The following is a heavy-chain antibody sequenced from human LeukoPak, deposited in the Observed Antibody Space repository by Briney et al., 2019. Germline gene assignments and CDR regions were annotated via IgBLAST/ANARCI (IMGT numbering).Heavy chain of an antibody. Sequence: SETLSLTCTVSGGSISNSYWSWIRQPAGKGLEWIGRIYPTDITTYEPSLQSRVTLSVNTTKNQFSLKVNSVTAADAAVYYCARGPGQLTSECFDSWGRGILVTISS. V-gene: IGHV4-4*07. J-gene: IGHJ5*01. CDR2: IYPTDIT. CDR1: GGSISNSY. CDR3: ARGPGQLTSECFDS. D-gene: IGHD6-13*01.